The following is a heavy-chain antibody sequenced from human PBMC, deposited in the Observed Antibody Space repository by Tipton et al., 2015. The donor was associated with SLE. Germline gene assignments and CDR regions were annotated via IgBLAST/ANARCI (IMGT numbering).Heavy chain of an antibody. CDR2: VDHRGRA. CDR1: GGSSRNYY. Sequence: TLSLTCDVYGGSSRNYYWTWIRQPPGKGLEWIGEVDHRGRANYNPSLENRVTISRDTSRTQFSLKLNSVTAADTALYYCAATPRQSVDYWGQGTLVIVSS. CDR3: AATPRQSVDY. D-gene: IGHD6-6*01. V-gene: IGHV4-34*01. J-gene: IGHJ4*02.